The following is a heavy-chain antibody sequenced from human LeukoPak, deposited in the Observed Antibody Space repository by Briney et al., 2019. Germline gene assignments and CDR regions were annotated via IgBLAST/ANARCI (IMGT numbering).Heavy chain of an antibody. CDR3: AKDLATLSAAGTVFDF. CDR1: GFTFSSDG. D-gene: IGHD6-13*01. Sequence: PGGSLRLSCAASGFTFSSDGMHWVCMGPPQGLGRVAVISYDGSSRYYADSSKSRLTISRDNSYKTLYFQMNNLRAADTAADYCAKDLATLSAAGTVFDFWGQGSLVTVSS. CDR2: ISYDGSSR. V-gene: IGHV3-30*18. J-gene: IGHJ4*02.